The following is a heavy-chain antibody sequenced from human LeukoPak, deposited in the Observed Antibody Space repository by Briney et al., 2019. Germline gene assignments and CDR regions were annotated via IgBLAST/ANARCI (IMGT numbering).Heavy chain of an antibody. D-gene: IGHD3-3*01. CDR2: ISGSGGST. Sequence: PGGSLRLSCAASGFTFSSYAMSWVRQAPGKGLEWVSAISGSGGSTYYADSVKGRFTISRDNSKDTLYLQMNSLRAEDTAVYYCARGPRFNYNFEVGTTHKRLYYYYMDVWGKGTTVTVSS. J-gene: IGHJ6*03. CDR1: GFTFSSYA. CDR3: ARGPRFNYNFEVGTTHKRLYYYYMDV. V-gene: IGHV3-23*01.